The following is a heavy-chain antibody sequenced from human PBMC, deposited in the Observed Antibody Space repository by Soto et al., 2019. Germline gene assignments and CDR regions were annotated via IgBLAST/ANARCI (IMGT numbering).Heavy chain of an antibody. D-gene: IGHD6-13*01. Sequence: QITLKESGPTLVKPTQTLTLTCTFSGFSLSTSGVSVGWIRQPPGKALEWLALIYWDDDEWYRPALQSRLTITKDPSKNLVVLTVTNMDPVDTGTYYCARSLRYSSTWGHYYHGLDVWGQGTTVTVSS. CDR3: ARSLRYSSTWGHYYHGLDV. CDR2: IYWDDDE. J-gene: IGHJ6*02. V-gene: IGHV2-5*02. CDR1: GFSLSTSGVS.